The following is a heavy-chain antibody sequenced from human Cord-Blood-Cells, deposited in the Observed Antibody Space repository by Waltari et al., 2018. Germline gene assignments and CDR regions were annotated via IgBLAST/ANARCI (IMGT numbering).Heavy chain of an antibody. Sequence: EVQLLESGGGLVQPGGSLRLSCAASGFTFSSYAMSWVRPAPGQGLEWVSAISGSGGSTYYADSVKGRFTISRDNSKNTLYLQMNSLRAEDTAVYYCAKDRGLWWELDAFDIWGQGTMVTVSS. CDR2: ISGSGGST. CDR3: AKDRGLWWELDAFDI. CDR1: GFTFSSYA. J-gene: IGHJ3*02. D-gene: IGHD2-15*01. V-gene: IGHV3-23*01.